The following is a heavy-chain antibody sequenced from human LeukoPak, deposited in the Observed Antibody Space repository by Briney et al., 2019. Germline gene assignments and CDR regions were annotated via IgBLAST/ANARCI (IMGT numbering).Heavy chain of an antibody. CDR2: ISSSSSYI. V-gene: IGHV3-21*01. J-gene: IGHJ4*02. CDR1: GFTFSSYS. CDR3: ARGRIQLWRSYDSSGYPYYFDY. D-gene: IGHD3-22*01. Sequence: PGGSLRLSCAASGFTFSSYSMNWVRQAPGKGLEWVSSISSSSSYIYYADSVKGRFTISRDNAKNSLYLQMNSLRAEDTAVYYCARGRIQLWRSYDSSGYPYYFDYWGQGTLVTVSS.